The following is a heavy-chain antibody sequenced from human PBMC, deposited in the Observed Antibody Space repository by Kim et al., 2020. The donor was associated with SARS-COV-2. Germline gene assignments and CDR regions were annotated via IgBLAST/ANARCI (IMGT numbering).Heavy chain of an antibody. J-gene: IGHJ4*02. Sequence: SVKGRFTISRDNSKNTLYLQMNSLRAEDTAVYYCARDGMVDGDRQRGFDYWGQGTLVTVSS. CDR3: ARDGMVDGDRQRGFDY. D-gene: IGHD2-21*01. V-gene: IGHV3-30*07.